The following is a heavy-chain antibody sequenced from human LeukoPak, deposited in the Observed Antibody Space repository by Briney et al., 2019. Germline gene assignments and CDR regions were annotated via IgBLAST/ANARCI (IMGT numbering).Heavy chain of an antibody. V-gene: IGHV3-30-3*01. CDR3: AKGGRDLDS. CDR1: GFTFSSYA. Sequence: GGSLRLSCAASGFTFSSYAMHWVRQAPGKGLEWVAVISYDGSNKYYADSVKGRFTISRDNSKNTLYLQMNSLRVEDTAVHFCAKGGRDLDSWGHGTLVTVSS. CDR2: ISYDGSNK. J-gene: IGHJ5*01.